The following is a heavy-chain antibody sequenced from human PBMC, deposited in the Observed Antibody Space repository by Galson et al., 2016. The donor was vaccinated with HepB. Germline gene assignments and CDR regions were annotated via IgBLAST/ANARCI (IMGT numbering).Heavy chain of an antibody. J-gene: IGHJ4*02. CDR3: ARRERAGLLDS. D-gene: IGHD1-26*01. CDR1: GGSISPHY. CDR2: IYFTGST. V-gene: IGHV4-59*11. Sequence: ETLSLTCTVSGGSISPHYWSWIRQPPGKGLEWIGYIYFTGSTNYNPSLRGRVTMSVDSSKNQFSLRLNSVTAADTAVYYCARRERAGLLDSWGQGTLLTVSS.